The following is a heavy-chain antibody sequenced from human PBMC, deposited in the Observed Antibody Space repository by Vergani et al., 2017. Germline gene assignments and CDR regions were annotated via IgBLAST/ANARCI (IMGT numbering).Heavy chain of an antibody. CDR2: FYYSGST. D-gene: IGHD1-1*01. J-gene: IGHJ4*02. CDR3: ARAGLEFDY. Sequence: QVQLQESGPGLVKPSETLSLTCTVSGGSISSYYWSWIRQPPGKGLEWIGYFYYSGSTNYNPSLKSRVTISVDTSKNQFSLKLSSVTAADTAVYYCARAGLEFDYWGQGTLVTVSS. CDR1: GGSISSYY. V-gene: IGHV4-59*01.